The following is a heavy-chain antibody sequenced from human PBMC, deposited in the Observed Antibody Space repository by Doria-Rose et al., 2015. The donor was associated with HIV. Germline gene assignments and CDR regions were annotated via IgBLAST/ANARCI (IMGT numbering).Heavy chain of an antibody. Sequence: GYYWTWIRQSPGKGLVWIVDLNHCGSTNYNPSLKSRVTISLDMSKNQFSLKVTSVTAADTAVYYCARGPSDFGDYVAFQHWGQGTLVNGS. CDR2: LNHCGST. V-gene: IGHV4-34*01. D-gene: IGHD4-17*01. J-gene: IGHJ1*01. CDR1: GYY. CDR3: ARGPSDFGDYVAFQH.